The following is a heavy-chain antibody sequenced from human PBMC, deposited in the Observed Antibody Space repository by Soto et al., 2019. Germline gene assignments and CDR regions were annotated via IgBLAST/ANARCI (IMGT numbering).Heavy chain of an antibody. J-gene: IGHJ4*02. CDR1: GFMFSAYW. CDR2: IHGDGGKI. D-gene: IGHD5-18*01. V-gene: IGHV3-7*01. Sequence: LRLSCAASGFMFSAYWMSWVRQAPGKGLEWVANIHGDGGKIYYVDSVKGRFTISRDNAKRSLYLQMNSLRAEDPAVYYCARDLYGGYTYGPGEYWGQGARVTVCS. CDR3: ARDLYGGYTYGPGEY.